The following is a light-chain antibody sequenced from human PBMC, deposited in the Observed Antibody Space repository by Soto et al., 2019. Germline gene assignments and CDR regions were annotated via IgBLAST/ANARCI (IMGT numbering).Light chain of an antibody. CDR1: QSISSW. CDR2: KAS. V-gene: IGKV1-5*03. Sequence: DIQMTQSPSTLSASVGDRVTITCRASQSISSWLAWYQQKPGKAPKLLIHKASSLESGVPSRFSGSGSGTEFTITISSLQPSDLATCYCQQSNSNSTFGLITQVEI. J-gene: IGKJ1*01. CDR3: QQSNSNST.